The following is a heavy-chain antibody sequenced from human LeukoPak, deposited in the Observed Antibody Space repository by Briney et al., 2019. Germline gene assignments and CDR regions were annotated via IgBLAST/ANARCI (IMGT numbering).Heavy chain of an antibody. J-gene: IGHJ4*02. D-gene: IGHD5-18*01. V-gene: IGHV4-59*01. CDR1: GGSISGYY. Sequence: SGTLSLTCTVSGGSISGYYWSWIRQSPGKGLEWIGYIYYGGSTNYNPSLKSRVTISVDRSKQQFSLRVSSVTAADTAVYYCARCFADTALDFWGQGTPVTVSS. CDR2: IYYGGST. CDR3: ARCFADTALDF.